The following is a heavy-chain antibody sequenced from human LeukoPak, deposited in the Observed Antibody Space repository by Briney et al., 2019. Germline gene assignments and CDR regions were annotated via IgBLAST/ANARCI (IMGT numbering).Heavy chain of an antibody. Sequence: GGSLRLSCAASGFTFSNSWVSWVRQAPGKGLEWVANIKQDGSEEHYVDSVKGRFTISRDNAKNSLYLQMNSLRAEDTAVYYCAPLDRSGYFHDYWGQGTLVTVSS. CDR1: GFTFSNSW. D-gene: IGHD3-22*01. CDR3: APLDRSGYFHDY. CDR2: IKQDGSEE. J-gene: IGHJ4*02. V-gene: IGHV3-7*01.